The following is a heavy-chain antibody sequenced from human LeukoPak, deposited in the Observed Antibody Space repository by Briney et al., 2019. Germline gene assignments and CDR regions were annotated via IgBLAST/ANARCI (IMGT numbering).Heavy chain of an antibody. CDR2: IFYSGST. CDR3: GRYYGSGRDPDY. D-gene: IGHD3-10*01. J-gene: IGHJ4*02. CDR1: GDSVSGSPYY. V-gene: IGHV4-39*01. Sequence: SETLSFTCTVSGDSVSGSPYYWGWIRQPPGKGLEWIGSIFYSGSTDYNPSLKSRVTISVDTSKNQFSLTLNSVTAADTAVYFCGRYYGSGRDPDYWGQGTLVTVSS.